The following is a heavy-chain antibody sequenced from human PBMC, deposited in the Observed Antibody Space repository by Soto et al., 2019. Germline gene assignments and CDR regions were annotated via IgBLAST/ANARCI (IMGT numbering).Heavy chain of an antibody. Sequence: SETLSLTCTVAGGSISSAGYYWSWIRQNPGKGLEWIGYIYYSGSTYYNPSLKSRVTISVDTSKHQFSLKLSSVTAADTAVYYCARDGKGHYDSSGYRYFDYWGQGTLVTVSS. CDR2: IYYSGST. V-gene: IGHV4-31*03. D-gene: IGHD3-22*01. J-gene: IGHJ4*02. CDR3: ARDGKGHYDSSGYRYFDY. CDR1: GGSISSAGYY.